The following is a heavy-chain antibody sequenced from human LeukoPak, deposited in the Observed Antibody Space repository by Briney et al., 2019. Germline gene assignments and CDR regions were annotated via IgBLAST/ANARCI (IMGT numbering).Heavy chain of an antibody. V-gene: IGHV3-48*04. J-gene: IGHJ3*02. Sequence: PGGSLRLSCAASGFTFSDFGVNWVRQAPGKGLEWVSYISSRSSTIYYADSVKGRCTISRDNAKNSLYLQMNSLRAEDTAVYYCARDQPQEDYDIPLAFDIWGQGTMVTVSS. CDR2: ISSRSSTI. D-gene: IGHD3-9*01. CDR3: ARDQPQEDYDIPLAFDI. CDR1: GFTFSDFG.